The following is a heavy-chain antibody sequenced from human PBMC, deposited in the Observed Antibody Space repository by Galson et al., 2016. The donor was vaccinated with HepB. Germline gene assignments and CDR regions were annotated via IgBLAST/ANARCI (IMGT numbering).Heavy chain of an antibody. J-gene: IGHJ4*02. D-gene: IGHD3-10*01. Sequence: ALVKPTQTLTLTCTFSGFSLNTVAVSVGWIRQPPGKALEWLALIYWDDDKRYRPSLKNRLTITKDTSKNQVVLTMTNMDPVDTATYYCARSLIRAGVPGSNFDNWGQGTLVTVSS. V-gene: IGHV2-5*02. CDR1: GFSLNTVAVS. CDR2: IYWDDDK. CDR3: ARSLIRAGVPGSNFDN.